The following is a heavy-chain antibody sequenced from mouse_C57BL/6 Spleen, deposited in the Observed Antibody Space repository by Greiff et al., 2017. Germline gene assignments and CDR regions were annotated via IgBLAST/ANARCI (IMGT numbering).Heavy chain of an antibody. Sequence: EVQRQESGPGMVKPSQSLSLTCTVTGYSITSGYDWHWIRHFPGKKLEWMGYISYSGSTYYNASLKGRISITHDTSKNPFFLQLNSVTTEDTATYYCARGDYFCAMDYWGQGTSVTVSS. V-gene: IGHV3-1*01. CDR1: GYSITSGYD. CDR2: ISYSGST. D-gene: IGHD1-1*01. J-gene: IGHJ4*01. CDR3: ARGDYFCAMDY.